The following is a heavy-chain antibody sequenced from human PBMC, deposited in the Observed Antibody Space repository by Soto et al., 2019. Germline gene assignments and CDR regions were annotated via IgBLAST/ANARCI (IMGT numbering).Heavy chain of an antibody. Sequence: EMQLLESGGGLGQPGGSLRLSCVASPITVYNFAAMSWVRQTPERGVEWVSTISGRGDHRYYADSVKGRCTISRDNSKNRLYLQMDGLRVDDTAVYYCAKDRALENQTPYGMDVWGQGTTVTV. J-gene: IGHJ6*02. V-gene: IGHV3-23*01. CDR3: AKDRALENQTPYGMDV. CDR1: PITVYNFAA. D-gene: IGHD2-2*01. CDR2: ISGRGDHR.